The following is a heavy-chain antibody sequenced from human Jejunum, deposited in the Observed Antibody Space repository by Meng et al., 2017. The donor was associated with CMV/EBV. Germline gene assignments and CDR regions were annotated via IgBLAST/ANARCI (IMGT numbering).Heavy chain of an antibody. CDR1: GFTFSDSG. CDR2: IQSNSNNR. CDR3: ARDRTTKTGGLDY. V-gene: IGHV3-48*04. J-gene: IGHJ4*02. Sequence: PGFTFSDSGMNWVRQIPGKGLEWISYIQSNSNNRYYADSVKGRFSTSRDNSKNSLYLQMNDLRVDDTAIYYCARDRTTKTGGLDYWGQGTLVTSPQ. D-gene: IGHD4-11*01.